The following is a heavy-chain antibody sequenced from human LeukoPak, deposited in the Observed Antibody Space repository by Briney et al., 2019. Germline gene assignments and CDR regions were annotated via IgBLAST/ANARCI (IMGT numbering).Heavy chain of an antibody. CDR3: ARVSTVTTYCYYYYMDV. V-gene: IGHV1-18*01. D-gene: IGHD4-11*01. CDR2: ISAYNGNT. CDR1: GYTFTSYG. J-gene: IGHJ6*03. Sequence: ASVKVSCKASGYTFTSYGISWVRQAPGQGLEWMGWISAYNGNTNYAQKLQGRVTMTTDTSTSTAYMELRSLRSDDTAVYYCARVSTVTTYCYYYYMDVWGKGTTVTVSS.